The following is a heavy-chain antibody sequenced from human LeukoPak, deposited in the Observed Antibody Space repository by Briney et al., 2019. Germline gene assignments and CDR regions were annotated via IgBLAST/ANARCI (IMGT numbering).Heavy chain of an antibody. V-gene: IGHV4-59*01. CDR2: IYYSGST. CDR3: PSDSSLAIFDY. J-gene: IGHJ4*02. CDR1: GGSISSYY. D-gene: IGHD3-9*01. Sequence: SETLSLTCTVSGGSISSYYWSWIRQPPGKGLEWIGYIYYSGSTNYNPSLKSRVTISVDTSKNQFSLKLSSVTAADTAVYYCPSDSSLAIFDYWGQGTLVTVSS.